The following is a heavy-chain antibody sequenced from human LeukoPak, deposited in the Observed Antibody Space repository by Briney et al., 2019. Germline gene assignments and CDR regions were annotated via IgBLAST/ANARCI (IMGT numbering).Heavy chain of an antibody. V-gene: IGHV4-39*01. CDR3: ARQPRSPYTGYDP. D-gene: IGHD5-12*01. Sequence: SETLSLTCTVAGGSISSTTYYWGWIRQLPGKGPEWIGSIYYSGSTYYNPSLKSRVTISVDTSKNQFSLKLTSVSAAGTAEYYCARQPRSPYTGYDPWGQGTLVTVSS. J-gene: IGHJ5*02. CDR2: IYYSGST. CDR1: GGSISSTTYY.